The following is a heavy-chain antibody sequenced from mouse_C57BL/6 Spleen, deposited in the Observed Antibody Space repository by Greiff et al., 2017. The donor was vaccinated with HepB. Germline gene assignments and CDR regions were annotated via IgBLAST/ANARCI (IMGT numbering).Heavy chain of an antibody. J-gene: IGHJ1*03. Sequence: EVQLQQSGAELVRPGASVKLSCPASGFNIKDYYMHWVKQRPEQGLEWIGRIDPEDGGTEYAPKFQGKATMTADTSSNTAYLQLSSRTSEDTAVYYCATGPSTVVATRYFDVWGTGTTVTVSS. CDR1: GFNIKDYY. CDR2: IDPEDGGT. CDR3: ATGPSTVVATRYFDV. V-gene: IGHV14-1*01. D-gene: IGHD1-1*01.